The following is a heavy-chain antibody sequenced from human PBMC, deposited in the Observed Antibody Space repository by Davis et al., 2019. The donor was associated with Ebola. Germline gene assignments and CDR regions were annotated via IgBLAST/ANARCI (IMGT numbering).Heavy chain of an antibody. CDR1: GFTFSSYE. D-gene: IGHD3-10*01. CDR2: ISSSGSTK. CDR3: ARGITMVRGYDWFDP. Sequence: GESLKISCAASGFTFSSYEMNWVRQAPGKGLEWVSYISSSGSTKYYADSVKGRFTISRDNAKNSLYLQMNSLRAEDTAVYYCARGITMVRGYDWFDPWGQGTLVTVSS. V-gene: IGHV3-48*03. J-gene: IGHJ5*02.